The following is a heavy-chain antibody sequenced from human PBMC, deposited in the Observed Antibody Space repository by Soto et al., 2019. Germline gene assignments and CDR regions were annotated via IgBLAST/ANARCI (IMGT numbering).Heavy chain of an antibody. Sequence: EVQLVESGGVVVQPGGSLRLSCAASGFTFDDYTRHWVRQAPGKGLEWVSLISWDGDSTYYADSVKGRFTISRDNSENSLYLQMNRMRTEDTAFYYCAKDITGSGCYSLDYWGQGTLVTVSS. CDR1: GFTFDDYT. CDR3: AKDITGSGCYSLDY. D-gene: IGHD6-19*01. CDR2: ISWDGDST. V-gene: IGHV3-43*01. J-gene: IGHJ4*02.